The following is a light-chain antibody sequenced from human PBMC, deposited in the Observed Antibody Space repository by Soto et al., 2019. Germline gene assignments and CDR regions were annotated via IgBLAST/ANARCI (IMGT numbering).Light chain of an antibody. CDR3: QQSYSTPFT. V-gene: IGKV1-39*01. Sequence: DIPMTQSPSSLSASVGDRVTITCRASQSISSYLNWYQQKPGKAPKLLIYAASSLQSGVPSRFSRSRSGTDFTLTISSLQPEDFATYYCQQSYSTPFTFGPGTKVDIK. CDR2: AAS. CDR1: QSISSY. J-gene: IGKJ3*01.